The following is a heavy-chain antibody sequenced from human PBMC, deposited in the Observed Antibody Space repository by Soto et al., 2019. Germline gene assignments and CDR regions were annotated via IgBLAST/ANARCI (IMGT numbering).Heavy chain of an antibody. V-gene: IGHV1-18*01. CDR3: VKDRDSNSWPSRDV. Sequence: QVHLVQSGAEVKKPGASVNVSCKTSGYTFTRNGITGVRQAPGQGLEWMGWISPNSGNIKYAQKLQGRVIMTTDTSTSTAYMELRSLRFDDTAVYYCVKDRDSNSWPSRDVWGPGTTVTVSS. D-gene: IGHD3-22*01. CDR2: ISPNSGNI. CDR1: GYTFTRNG. J-gene: IGHJ6*02.